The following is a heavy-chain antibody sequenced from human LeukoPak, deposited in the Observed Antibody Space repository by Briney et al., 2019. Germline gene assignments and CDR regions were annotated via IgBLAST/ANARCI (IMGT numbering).Heavy chain of an antibody. CDR3: ARGGGIAAAGTDYYYYGMDV. J-gene: IGHJ6*02. V-gene: IGHV3-11*04. CDR1: GFTFSDYY. CDR2: TSPSGGTI. D-gene: IGHD6-13*01. Sequence: GGSLRLSCAASGFTFSDYYMSWIRQAPETGLEWLSYTSPSGGTIYYTDSVKGRFTISRDNAKNSLYLQMNSLRAEDTAVYYCARGGGIAAAGTDYYYYGMDVWGQGTTVTVSS.